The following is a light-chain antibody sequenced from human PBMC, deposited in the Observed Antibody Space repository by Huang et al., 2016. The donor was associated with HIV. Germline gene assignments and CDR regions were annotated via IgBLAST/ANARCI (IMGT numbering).Light chain of an antibody. V-gene: IGKV1-27*01. Sequence: DIQMTQSPSALSASIGDRVTITCRASQVISNSLAWYQQKPGKVPKLLISGASTLQSGVPSRFSGGGSGTDFTLTIFSLQPEDVATYYCQKYDSVPFTFGPGTKVDIK. CDR2: GAS. J-gene: IGKJ3*01. CDR3: QKYDSVPFT. CDR1: QVISNS.